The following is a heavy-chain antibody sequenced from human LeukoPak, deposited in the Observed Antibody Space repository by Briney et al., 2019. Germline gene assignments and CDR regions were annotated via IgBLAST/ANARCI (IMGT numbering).Heavy chain of an antibody. CDR3: ARDQKLWWSRGVYYFDY. Sequence: GASVKVSCKASGYTFTSYDINWVRQATGQGLEWMGWMNPNSGNTGYAQKFQGRVTMTRNTSISTAYMELSSLRSEDTAVYYCARDQKLWWSRGVYYFDYWGQGTLVTVSS. V-gene: IGHV1-8*01. J-gene: IGHJ4*02. CDR2: MNPNSGNT. D-gene: IGHD2-21*01. CDR1: GYTFTSYD.